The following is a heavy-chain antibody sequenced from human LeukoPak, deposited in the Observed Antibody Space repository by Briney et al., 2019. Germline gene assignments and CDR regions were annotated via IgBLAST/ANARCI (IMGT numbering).Heavy chain of an antibody. CDR2: ITGSGAYT. CDR3: AKRSSTSSGYFDF. J-gene: IGHJ4*02. Sequence: GGSLRLSCTASGFTFNNYAMTWVRQAPGKGLEWVSAITGSGAYTNYADSVKGRFTISRDNSKNTIYLQMNSLRAEDTAIYYCAKRSSTSSGYFDFWGRGTLVTVSS. V-gene: IGHV3-23*01. D-gene: IGHD3-22*01. CDR1: GFTFNNYA.